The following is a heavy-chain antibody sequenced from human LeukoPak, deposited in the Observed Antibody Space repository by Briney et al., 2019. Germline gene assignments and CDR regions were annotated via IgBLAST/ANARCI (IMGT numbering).Heavy chain of an antibody. J-gene: IGHJ4*02. Sequence: GGSLRLSCAASGFTFRDYSMNWVRQAPGKGLEWISWVGIDSGNTKYADSVKGRFTISGEKAKNSLYLQMSSLRVEDTAVYYCARDHNYAFDNWGQGTLVTVSS. D-gene: IGHD1-1*01. CDR1: GFTFRDYS. CDR3: ARDHNYAFDN. V-gene: IGHV3-48*01. CDR2: VGIDSGNT.